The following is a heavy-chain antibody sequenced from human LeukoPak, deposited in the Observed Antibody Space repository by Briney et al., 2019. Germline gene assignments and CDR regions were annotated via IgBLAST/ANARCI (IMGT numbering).Heavy chain of an antibody. J-gene: IGHJ4*02. D-gene: IGHD6-6*01. CDR3: ARDGYSSSSFTPFDY. CDR2: IYYTGSA. Sequence: SETLSLTCSVSGDSVSNGNYYWSWLRQPPGKALEWIGYIYYTGSAYYNPSLEGRVALSVDTSRNQFSVKLNSVTAADTAVYYCARDGYSSSSFTPFDYWGQGTLVTVSS. V-gene: IGHV4-61*01. CDR1: GDSVSNGNYY.